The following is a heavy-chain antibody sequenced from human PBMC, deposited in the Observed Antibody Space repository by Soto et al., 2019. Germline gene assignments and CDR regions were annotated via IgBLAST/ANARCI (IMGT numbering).Heavy chain of an antibody. J-gene: IGHJ5*02. CDR2: IYYSGST. Sequence: TLSLTCTVSGGSVSSGSYYWSWIRQPPGKGLEWIGYIYYSGSTNYNPSLKSRVTISVDTSKNQFSLKLSSVTAADTAVYYCARGGSYYWISNWFDPWGQGTLVTVSS. D-gene: IGHD1-26*01. CDR1: GGSVSSGSYY. V-gene: IGHV4-61*01. CDR3: ARGGSYYWISNWFDP.